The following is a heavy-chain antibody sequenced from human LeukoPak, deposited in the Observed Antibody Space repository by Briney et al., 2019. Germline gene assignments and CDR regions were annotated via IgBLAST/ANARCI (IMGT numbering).Heavy chain of an antibody. CDR2: IIPIFGTA. D-gene: IGHD3-22*01. J-gene: IGHJ4*02. V-gene: IGHV1-69*01. CDR1: GGTFSSYA. CDR3: ARGGYYYDSSGYYNY. Sequence: ASVKVSCKASGGTFSSYAISWVRQAPGQGLEWMGGIIPIFGTANYAQKFQGRVTITADESTSTAYMELGSLRSEDTAVYYCARGGYYYDSSGYYNYWGQGTLVTVSS.